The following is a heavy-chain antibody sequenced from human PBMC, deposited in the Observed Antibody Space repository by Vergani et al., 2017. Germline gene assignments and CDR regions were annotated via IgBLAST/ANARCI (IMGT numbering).Heavy chain of an antibody. CDR3: ARDALNMVRGVSRGRNWFDP. Sequence: QVQLVQSGAEVKKPGSSVKVSCKASGGTFSSYAISWVRQAPGQGLEWMGRIITIFGTANYAQKFQGRVTITADESTSTAYMELSSLRSEDTAVYYCARDALNMVRGVSRGRNWFDPWGQGTLVTVSS. CDR1: GGTFSSYA. V-gene: IGHV1-69*15. J-gene: IGHJ5*02. D-gene: IGHD3-10*01. CDR2: IITIFGTA.